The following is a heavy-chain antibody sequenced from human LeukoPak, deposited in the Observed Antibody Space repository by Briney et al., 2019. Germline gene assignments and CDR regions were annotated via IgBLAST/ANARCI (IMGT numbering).Heavy chain of an antibody. Sequence: ASVNVSCKASGYTFTSYYMHWVRQAPGQGLEWMGIINPSGGSTSYAQKFQGRVTMTRDTSTSTVYMELSSLRSEDTAVYYCARGGAIQLTNRGYFDYWGQGTLVTVSS. CDR2: INPSGGST. V-gene: IGHV1-46*01. CDR1: GYTFTSYY. J-gene: IGHJ4*02. D-gene: IGHD5-18*01. CDR3: ARGGAIQLTNRGYFDY.